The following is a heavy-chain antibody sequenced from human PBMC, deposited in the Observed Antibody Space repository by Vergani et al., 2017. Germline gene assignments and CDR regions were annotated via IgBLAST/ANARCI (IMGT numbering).Heavy chain of an antibody. Sequence: QVQLVESGGGVVQPGRSLRLSCAASGFTFSSYGMHWVRQAPGKGLEWVAVIWYDGSNKYYADSVKGRFTISRDNSKNTLYLQMNSLRAEDTAVYYCARDLARRGATIFDYWGQGTLLTVSS. CDR1: GFTFSSYG. CDR2: IWYDGSNK. J-gene: IGHJ4*02. V-gene: IGHV3-33*01. D-gene: IGHD1-26*01. CDR3: ARDLARRGATIFDY.